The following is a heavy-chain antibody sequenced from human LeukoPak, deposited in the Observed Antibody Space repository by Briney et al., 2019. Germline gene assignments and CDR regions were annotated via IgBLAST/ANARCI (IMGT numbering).Heavy chain of an antibody. CDR1: RSTFSSYA. CDR3: AKDQNLYYDFWSGLNWFDP. CDR2: ISGSGGST. D-gene: IGHD3-3*01. V-gene: IGHV3-23*01. Sequence: GGSLRLSCAASRSTFSSYAMSWVRQAPGKGLEWVSAISGSGGSTYYADSVKGRFTISRDNSKNTLYLQMNSLRAEDTAVYYCAKDQNLYYDFWSGLNWFDPWGQGTLVTVSS. J-gene: IGHJ5*02.